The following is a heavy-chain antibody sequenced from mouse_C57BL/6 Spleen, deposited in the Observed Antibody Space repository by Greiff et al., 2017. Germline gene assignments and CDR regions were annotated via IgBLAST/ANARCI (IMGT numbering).Heavy chain of an antibody. CDR2: IGNKANNHAT. D-gene: IGHD1-1*01. V-gene: IGHV6-6*01. J-gene: IGHJ1*03. CDR1: GFTFSDAW. Sequence: EVKLVESGGGLVQPGGSMKLSCAASGFTFSDAWMDWVRQSPEKGLEWVAEIGNKANNHATYYAESVKGRFTISRDDSKSSVYLQMNSLRAEDTGIYYCTRSYGSSYGYFDVWGTGTTVTVSS. CDR3: TRSYGSSYGYFDV.